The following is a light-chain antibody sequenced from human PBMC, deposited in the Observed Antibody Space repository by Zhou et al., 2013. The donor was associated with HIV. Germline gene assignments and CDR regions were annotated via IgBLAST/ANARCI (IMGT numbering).Light chain of an antibody. CDR1: QSVSRGN. CDR3: QQYISPPPT. Sequence: EIVLTQSPGTLSLSPGEGATLSCRASQSVSRGNFAWYQQKPGQAPRLLIYGVSNRATGIPDRFSGSGSGTDFTLTISRLEPEDFAVYYCQQYISPPPTFGQGTKVEFK. V-gene: IGKV3-20*01. J-gene: IGKJ1*01. CDR2: GVS.